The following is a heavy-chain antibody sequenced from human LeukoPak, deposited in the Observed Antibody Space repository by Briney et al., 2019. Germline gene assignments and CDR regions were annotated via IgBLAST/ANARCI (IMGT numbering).Heavy chain of an antibody. Sequence: SETLSLTCAVSSDSFSSHYWTWIRQPPGKGLEWIGYISYTGSTNYNPSLKSRVTISIDRSKNQFSLKLSSETAADTAVYYCARDLVTVTKGFDIWGQGTMVSVSS. CDR3: ARDLVTVTKGFDI. V-gene: IGHV4-59*11. J-gene: IGHJ3*02. CDR1: SDSFSSHY. CDR2: ISYTGST. D-gene: IGHD4-17*01.